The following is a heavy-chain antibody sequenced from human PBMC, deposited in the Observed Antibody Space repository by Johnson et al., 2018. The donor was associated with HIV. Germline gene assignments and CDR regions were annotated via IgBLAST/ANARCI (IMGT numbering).Heavy chain of an antibody. Sequence: QMHLVESGGGVVQPGRSLRLSCAASGFTFSSYGMSWVRQAPGKGLEWVAVIRYDGSNKYYADSVKGRFTISRDNSKNTLYLQMNSLRAEDTAVYYCARASVSSPRYSSSSDDAFDIWGQGTMVTVSS. CDR1: GFTFSSYG. D-gene: IGHD6-6*01. J-gene: IGHJ3*02. V-gene: IGHV3-33*08. CDR2: IRYDGSNK. CDR3: ARASVSSPRYSSSSDDAFDI.